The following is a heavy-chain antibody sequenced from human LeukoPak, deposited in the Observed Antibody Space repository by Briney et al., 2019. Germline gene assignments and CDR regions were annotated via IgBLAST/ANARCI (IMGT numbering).Heavy chain of an antibody. D-gene: IGHD5-18*01. J-gene: IGHJ4*02. Sequence: SQTLSLTCTISGDSISSGNYYWTWIRQPAGKGLEWIGRIYTSGSTNYNPSLKSRVTISVDTSKNQFSLKLSSVTAADTAVYYCATLGYSYGTDYWGQGTLVTVSS. CDR3: ATLGYSYGTDY. V-gene: IGHV4-61*02. CDR2: IYTSGST. CDR1: GDSISSGNYY.